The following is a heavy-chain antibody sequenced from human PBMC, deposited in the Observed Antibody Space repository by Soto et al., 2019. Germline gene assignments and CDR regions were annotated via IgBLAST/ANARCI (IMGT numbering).Heavy chain of an antibody. CDR3: TTGLVVPALHHDP. CDR2: IKSKTDGGTT. CDR1: GFTFSNAW. J-gene: IGHJ5*02. D-gene: IGHD2-2*01. Sequence: PGESLKISCAASGFTFSNAWMNWVRQAPGKGLEWVGRIKSKTDGGTTDYAAPVKGRFTISRDDSKNTLYLQMNSLKTEDTAVYYCTTGLVVPALHHDPWGQGTLVTVSS. V-gene: IGHV3-15*07.